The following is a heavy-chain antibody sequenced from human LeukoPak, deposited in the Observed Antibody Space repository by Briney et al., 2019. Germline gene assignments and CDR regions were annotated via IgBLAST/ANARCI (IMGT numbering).Heavy chain of an antibody. J-gene: IGHJ4*02. Sequence: AGGSLRLSCAASGFTFSSYSMNWVRQAPGKGLEWVSYISSSSSTIYYADSVKGRFTISRDNAKNSLYLQMNSLRAEDTAMYYCARDPARWCSSTSCYGGAFDYWGQGTLVTVSS. CDR2: ISSSSSTI. CDR1: GFTFSSYS. D-gene: IGHD2-2*01. CDR3: ARDPARWCSSTSCYGGAFDY. V-gene: IGHV3-48*01.